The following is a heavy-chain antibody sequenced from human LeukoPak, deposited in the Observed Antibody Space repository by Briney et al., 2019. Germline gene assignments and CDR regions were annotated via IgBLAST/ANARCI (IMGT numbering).Heavy chain of an antibody. CDR3: ARTYSRFYYFYTDV. V-gene: IGHV4-34*01. CDR2: ISHSGST. CDR1: GGSFSGYY. Sequence: SETLSLTCAVYGGSFSGYYWSWIRQPPGKGLEWIGEISHSGSTHYNPSLKSRVTISLDTSKNQISLKLSSVTAADTAVYYCARTYSRFYYFYTDVWGKGTSVTISS. J-gene: IGHJ6*03. D-gene: IGHD6-13*01.